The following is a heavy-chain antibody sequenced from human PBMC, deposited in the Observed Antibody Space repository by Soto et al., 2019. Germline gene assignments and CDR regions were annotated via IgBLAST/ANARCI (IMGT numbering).Heavy chain of an antibody. CDR2: IYYSGST. Sequence: TLSLTCTVSGGSISSYYWSWIRQPPGKGLEWIGYIYYSGSTNYNPSLKSRVTISVDTSKNQFSLKLSSVTAADTAVYYCARDHGSGPPHATWFDPWGQVTLVTVSS. D-gene: IGHD6-19*01. CDR3: ARDHGSGPPHATWFDP. CDR1: GGSISSYY. V-gene: IGHV4-59*01. J-gene: IGHJ5*02.